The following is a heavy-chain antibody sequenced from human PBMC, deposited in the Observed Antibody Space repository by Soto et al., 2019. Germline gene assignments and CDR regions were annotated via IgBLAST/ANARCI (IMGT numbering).Heavy chain of an antibody. D-gene: IGHD6-19*01. V-gene: IGHV1-46*01. CDR2: INPSGGST. Sequence: QVQLVQSGAEVKKPGASVKVSCKASGYTFTSYYMHWVRQAPGQGLEWMGIINPSGGSTSYAQKYQGRVPMTRDTSPSTVYMELSSLRSEDTAVYYCAPDIRSGWSFGGQGTLVTVSS. CDR3: APDIRSGWSF. CDR1: GYTFTSYY. J-gene: IGHJ4*02.